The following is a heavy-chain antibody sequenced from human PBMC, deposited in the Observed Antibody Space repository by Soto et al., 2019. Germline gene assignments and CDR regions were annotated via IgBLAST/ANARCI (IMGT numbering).Heavy chain of an antibody. CDR2: IWSDGNNR. Sequence: QVPLVESGGGVVQPGRSLRLSCAASGFMFSNHGMHWVRQAPGKGLEWVAVIWSDGNNRYYADSVKGRFTISRDNSKNTVYLQMNSLRAEDTAVYYCVRGDNWNDEASDYWGQGTLVTVS. D-gene: IGHD1-1*01. CDR1: GFMFSNHG. CDR3: VRGDNWNDEASDY. V-gene: IGHV3-33*01. J-gene: IGHJ4*02.